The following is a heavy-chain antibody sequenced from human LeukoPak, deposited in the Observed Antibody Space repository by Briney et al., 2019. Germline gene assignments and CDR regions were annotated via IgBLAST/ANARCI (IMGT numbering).Heavy chain of an antibody. Sequence: GGSLRLSCAASGFIFDDYGMSGVRQAPAKGLECVSGINWNGGSTGYADSVKGRFTISRDNAKNSLYLQMNSLRAEDTALYYCARCWGSGYYFLYVDWGQGTLVTVSS. J-gene: IGHJ4*02. CDR2: INWNGGST. D-gene: IGHD3-22*01. CDR1: GFIFDDYG. CDR3: ARCWGSGYYFLYVD. V-gene: IGHV3-20*04.